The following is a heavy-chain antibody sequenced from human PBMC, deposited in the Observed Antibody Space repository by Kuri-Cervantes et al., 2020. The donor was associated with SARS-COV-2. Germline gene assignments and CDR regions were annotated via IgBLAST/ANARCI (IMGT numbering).Heavy chain of an antibody. CDR1: GYTFTSYG. Sequence: ASVKVSCKASGYTFTSYGISWVRQAPGQGLEWMGWISAYNGNTNYAQKLQGRVTMTTDTSTSTAYMELRSLRSDDTAVYHCARDRGSYYSTDYYYYYMDVWGKGTTVTVSS. D-gene: IGHD1-26*01. V-gene: IGHV1-18*01. J-gene: IGHJ6*03. CDR3: ARDRGSYYSTDYYYYYMDV. CDR2: ISAYNGNT.